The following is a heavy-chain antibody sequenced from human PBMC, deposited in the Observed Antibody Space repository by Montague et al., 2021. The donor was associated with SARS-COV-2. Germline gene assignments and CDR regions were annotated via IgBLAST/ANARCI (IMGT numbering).Heavy chain of an antibody. CDR2: TYWDDDK. D-gene: IGHD3-3*01. CDR3: AHRRDSDDFTSGYYTGQAYDSFNWFDP. J-gene: IGHJ5*02. CDR1: GFSLSTTGGG. V-gene: IGHV2-5*02. Sequence: PALVKPTQTLTLTCTFSGFSLSTTGGGVGWIRQPPGKALEWLALTYWDDDKRYSPSLKTRLAITKDTSKNQVALTMTNMDPVDTATYYSAHRRDSDDFTSGYYTGQAYDSFNWFDPWGQGALVTVSS.